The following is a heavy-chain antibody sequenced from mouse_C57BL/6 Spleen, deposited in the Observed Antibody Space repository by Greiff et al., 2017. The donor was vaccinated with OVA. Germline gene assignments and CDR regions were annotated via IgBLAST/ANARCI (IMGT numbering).Heavy chain of an antibody. Sequence: VQLQQSGTVLARPGASVKMSCKTTGYTFTSYWMHWVKQRPGQGLEWIGAIYPGNSDTSYNQKFKGKAKLTAVTSASTAYMELSSLTNEDSAVYYCTRSYYSNYLYAMDYWGQGTSVTVSS. CDR3: TRSYYSNYLYAMDY. V-gene: IGHV1-5*01. D-gene: IGHD2-5*01. CDR1: GYTFTSYW. J-gene: IGHJ4*01. CDR2: IYPGNSDT.